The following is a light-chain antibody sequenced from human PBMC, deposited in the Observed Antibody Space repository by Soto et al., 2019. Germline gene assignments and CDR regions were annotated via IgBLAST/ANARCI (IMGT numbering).Light chain of an antibody. CDR2: CAS. V-gene: IGKV4-1*01. CDR3: QQYFSTRT. Sequence: DIVMTQSPDSLAVSLGERATINCKSSQSIFYISNNKNYLAWYQQKPGQPPKLLIYCASTRASGVPDRCIGSGSGRDFTLTISSLQAEDVAVYYCQQYFSTRTFGQGTKVEVK. CDR1: QSIFYISNNKNY. J-gene: IGKJ1*01.